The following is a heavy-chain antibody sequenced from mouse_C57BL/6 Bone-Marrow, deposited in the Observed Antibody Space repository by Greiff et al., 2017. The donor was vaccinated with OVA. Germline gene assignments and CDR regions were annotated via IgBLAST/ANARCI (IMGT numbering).Heavy chain of an antibody. CDR1: GFTFSSYG. CDR3: ARLYYGSSYGYAMDD. D-gene: IGHD1-1*01. V-gene: IGHV5-6*02. J-gene: IGHJ4*01. Sequence: DVMLVESGGDLVKPGGSLKLSCAASGFTFSSYGMSWVRQTPDKRLEWVATISSGGSYNYYPDSVKGRFTISRDNAKNTLYLQMSSLKSEDTAMYYCARLYYGSSYGYAMDDWGQGTSVTVSS. CDR2: ISSGGSYN.